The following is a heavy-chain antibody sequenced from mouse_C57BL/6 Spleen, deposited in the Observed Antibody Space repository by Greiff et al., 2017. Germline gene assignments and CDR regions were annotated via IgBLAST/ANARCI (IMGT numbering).Heavy chain of an antibody. D-gene: IGHD6-2*01. CDR1: GYTFTSYW. CDR2: IDPSDSYT. CDR3: ARVGSSPRSYYYAMDY. Sequence: VQLQQPGAELVRPGTSVKLSCKASGYTFTSYWMHWVKQRPGQGLEWIGVIDPSDSYTNYNQKFKGKATLTVDTSSSTAYMQLSSLTSEDSAVYYCARVGSSPRSYYYAMDYWGQGTSVTVSS. J-gene: IGHJ4*01. V-gene: IGHV1-59*01.